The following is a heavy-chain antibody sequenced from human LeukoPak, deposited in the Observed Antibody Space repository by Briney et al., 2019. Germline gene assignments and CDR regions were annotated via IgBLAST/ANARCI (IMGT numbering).Heavy chain of an antibody. V-gene: IGHV3-48*01. Sequence: GGSLRLSCAASGFTFSGYITNWVRQAPGKGLEWVSFIGTSGNPIYYADSVKGRFTVSRDNAKNSLYLQMNSLRAEDTAVYYCARDQWLDYWGQGTLVTVSS. CDR1: GFTFSGYI. J-gene: IGHJ4*02. CDR3: ARDQWLDY. D-gene: IGHD6-19*01. CDR2: IGTSGNPI.